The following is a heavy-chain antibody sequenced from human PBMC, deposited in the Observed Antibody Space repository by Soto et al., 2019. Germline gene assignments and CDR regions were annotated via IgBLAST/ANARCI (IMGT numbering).Heavy chain of an antibody. V-gene: IGHV1-8*01. J-gene: IGHJ3*02. Sequence: ASVKVSCKASGYTFTSYDINWVRQATGQGLEWMGWMNPNSGNTGYAQKFQGRVTMTTNTSISTAYMELRSLRSDDTAVYYCARGRPFRFLEWLYGAFDIWGQGTMVTVSS. CDR3: ARGRPFRFLEWLYGAFDI. CDR2: MNPNSGNT. D-gene: IGHD3-3*01. CDR1: GYTFTSYD.